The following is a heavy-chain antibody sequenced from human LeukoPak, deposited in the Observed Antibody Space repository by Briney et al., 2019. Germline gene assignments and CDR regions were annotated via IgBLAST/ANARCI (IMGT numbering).Heavy chain of an antibody. CDR3: ARVVPDGWELLFYYYGMDV. V-gene: IGHV1-18*01. J-gene: IGHJ6*02. Sequence: ASVKVSCKASGYTFTSYGISWVRQAPGQGLEWMGWISAYNGNTNYAQKLQGRVTMTTDTSTSTANVELRSLRSDDTAVYYCARVVPDGWELLFYYYGMDVWGQGTTVTVSS. CDR2: ISAYNGNT. D-gene: IGHD1-26*01. CDR1: GYTFTSYG.